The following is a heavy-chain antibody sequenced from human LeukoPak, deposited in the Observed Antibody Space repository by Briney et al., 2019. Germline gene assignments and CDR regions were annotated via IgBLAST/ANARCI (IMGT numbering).Heavy chain of an antibody. D-gene: IGHD2-21*02. Sequence: ASVKVSCKASGYTFTSYGISWVRQAPGQGLEWMGWISAYNGNTNYAQKLQGRVTMTTDTSTSTAYMELSSLRSEDTAVYYCARVFYCGGDCYNQFTPSDAFDIWGQGTMVTVSS. CDR3: ARVFYCGGDCYNQFTPSDAFDI. J-gene: IGHJ3*02. CDR1: GYTFTSYG. CDR2: ISAYNGNT. V-gene: IGHV1-18*01.